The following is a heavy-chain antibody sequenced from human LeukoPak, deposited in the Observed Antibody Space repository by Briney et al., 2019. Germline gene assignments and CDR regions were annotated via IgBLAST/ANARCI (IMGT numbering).Heavy chain of an antibody. D-gene: IGHD3-3*01. CDR2: ISGSGGST. Sequence: GGSLRLSCAVSGFTFSSYGMSWVRQAPGKGLEWVSAISGSGGSTYYADSVKGRFTISRDNSKNELYLQMNSLRAEDTAVYYCAKVGPTYYDFWSGYPIDYWGQGTLVTVSS. CDR3: AKVGPTYYDFWSGYPIDY. V-gene: IGHV3-23*01. CDR1: GFTFSSYG. J-gene: IGHJ4*02.